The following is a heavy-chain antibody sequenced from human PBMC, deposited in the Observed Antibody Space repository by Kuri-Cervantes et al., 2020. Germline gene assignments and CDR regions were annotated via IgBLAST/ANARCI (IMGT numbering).Heavy chain of an antibody. CDR2: INHSGST. D-gene: IGHD3-22*01. CDR3: ARGSTYYDKALDY. Sequence: ESLKISCTDSGFTFGDYAMNWIRQAPGKGLEWIGEINHSGSTNYNPSLKSRVTISVDTSKNQFSLKLSSVTAADAAVYYCARGSTYYDKALDYWGQGTLVTVSS. V-gene: IGHV4-34*01. CDR1: GFTFGDYA. J-gene: IGHJ4*02.